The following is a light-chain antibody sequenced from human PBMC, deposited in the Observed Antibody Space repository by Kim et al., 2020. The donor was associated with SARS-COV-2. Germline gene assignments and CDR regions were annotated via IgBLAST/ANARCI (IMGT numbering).Light chain of an antibody. V-gene: IGKV3-20*01. CDR2: GAS. Sequence: LSPGERAPLSCRASQSVSSNYLAWYQQKPGQAPRLLIYGASSRATGIPDRFSGSGSGTDFTLIISKLEPEDFAVYYCQQYGSSLYTFGQGTKLEI. CDR3: QQYGSSLYT. CDR1: QSVSSNY. J-gene: IGKJ2*01.